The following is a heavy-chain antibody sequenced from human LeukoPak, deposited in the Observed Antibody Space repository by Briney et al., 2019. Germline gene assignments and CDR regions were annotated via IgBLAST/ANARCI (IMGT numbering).Heavy chain of an antibody. V-gene: IGHV4-59*08. CDR3: ARKSSRGGFNGYDFWYFDL. J-gene: IGHJ2*01. D-gene: IGHD5-12*01. Sequence: SETLSLTCIVSGGSISSYFWSWLRQPPGKRLEWIGYISYSGSTDYNPSLKSRVTLSVDTSKNRLSLKLSSVTAADTAVYYCARKSSRGGFNGYDFWYFDLWGRSTLVTVSS. CDR1: GGSISSYF. CDR2: ISYSGST.